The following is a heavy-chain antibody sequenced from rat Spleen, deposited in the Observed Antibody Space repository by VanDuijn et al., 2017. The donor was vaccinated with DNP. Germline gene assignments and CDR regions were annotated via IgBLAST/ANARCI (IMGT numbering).Heavy chain of an antibody. CDR3: ASWAPIAPISTTNY. D-gene: IGHD1-2*01. V-gene: IGHV5-22*01. Sequence: EVQLVESGGGLVQPGRSLKLSCAASGFTFSDYYMAWVRQAPTKGLEWVAYIRYDGGSTYYGDSVKGRFTISRDNAENTVYLQMSSLRSEDTATYYCASWAPIAPISTTNYWGQGVMVTVSS. CDR2: IRYDGGST. CDR1: GFTFSDYY. J-gene: IGHJ2*01.